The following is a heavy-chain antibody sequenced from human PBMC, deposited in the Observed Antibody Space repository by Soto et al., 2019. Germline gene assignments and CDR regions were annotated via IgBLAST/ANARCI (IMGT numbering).Heavy chain of an antibody. J-gene: IGHJ2*01. CDR2: IYWDDDK. D-gene: IGHD6-19*01. CDR3: AHVIAVAGTSTWYFDL. Sequence: QITLKESGPTLVKPTQTLTLTCTFSGFSLTTTEVGVGWIRQPPGKALEWLALIYWDDDKRYSPSLKSRLTITKDTSRNQVVRTMTNMDPVDTATYYCAHVIAVAGTSTWYFDLWGRGTLVTVSA. CDR1: GFSLTTTEVG. V-gene: IGHV2-5*02.